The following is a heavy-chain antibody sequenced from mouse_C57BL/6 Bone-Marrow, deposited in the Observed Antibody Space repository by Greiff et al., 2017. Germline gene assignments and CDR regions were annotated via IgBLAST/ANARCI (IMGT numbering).Heavy chain of an antibody. V-gene: IGHV1-54*01. CDR1: GYAFTNYL. CDR2: INPGSGGT. D-gene: IGHD1-1*01. CDR3: ARDGYYGSP. J-gene: IGHJ4*01. Sequence: VQLVESGAELVRPGTSVKVSCKASGYAFTNYLIEWVKQRPGQGLEWIGVINPGSGGTNYNEKFKGKATLTADKSSSTAYMQLSSLTSEDSAVYFCARDGYYGSPWGQGTSVTVSS.